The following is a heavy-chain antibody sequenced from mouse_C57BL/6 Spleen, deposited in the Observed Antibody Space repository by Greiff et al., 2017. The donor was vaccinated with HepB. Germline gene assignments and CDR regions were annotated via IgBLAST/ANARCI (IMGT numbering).Heavy chain of an antibody. Sequence: VQLQQSGAELVKPGASVKMSCKASGYTFTSYWITWVKQRPGQGLEWIGDIYPGSGSTNYNEKFKSKATLTVDTSSSTAYMQLSSLTSEDSAVYYCARGDYYGSRFAYWGQVTLVTVSA. V-gene: IGHV1-55*01. CDR1: GYTFTSYW. CDR2: IYPGSGST. CDR3: ARGDYYGSRFAY. D-gene: IGHD1-1*01. J-gene: IGHJ3*01.